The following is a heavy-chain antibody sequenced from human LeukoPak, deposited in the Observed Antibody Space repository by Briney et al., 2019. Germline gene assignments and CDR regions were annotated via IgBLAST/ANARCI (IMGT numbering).Heavy chain of an antibody. V-gene: IGHV3-9*01. Sequence: PGGSLRLSCAASGFTFDDYAMHWVRQAPGKGLEWVSGISWNSGSIGYADSVKGRFTISRDNAKNSLYLQMNSLRAEDTALYDCAKDRRSLGVYYFDYWGQGTLVTVSS. J-gene: IGHJ4*02. CDR1: GFTFDDYA. D-gene: IGHD2-8*02. CDR3: AKDRRSLGVYYFDY. CDR2: ISWNSGSI.